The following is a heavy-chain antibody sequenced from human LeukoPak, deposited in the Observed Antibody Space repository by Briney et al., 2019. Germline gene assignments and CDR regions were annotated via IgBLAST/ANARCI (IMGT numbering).Heavy chain of an antibody. D-gene: IGHD3-22*01. CDR1: GFTFDDYA. Sequence: PGGSLRLSCAASGFTFDDYAMHWVRQAPGKGLEWVSGISWNSGSIGYADSVKGRFTISRDNAKNSLYLQMNSLRAEDTAVYYCARGHLSGYCDYWGQGTLVTVSS. V-gene: IGHV3-9*01. J-gene: IGHJ4*02. CDR3: ARGHLSGYCDY. CDR2: ISWNSGSI.